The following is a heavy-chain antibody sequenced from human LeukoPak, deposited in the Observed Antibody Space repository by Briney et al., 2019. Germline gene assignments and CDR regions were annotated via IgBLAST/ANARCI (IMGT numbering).Heavy chain of an antibody. CDR1: GFTFSSYW. CDR2: IKQDGSEK. V-gene: IGHV3-7*01. J-gene: IGHJ4*02. D-gene: IGHD2-2*02. Sequence: GESLRLSCAASGFTFSSYWMSWVRQAPGKGLEWVANIKQDGSEKYYVDSVKGRFTISRDNAKNSLYLQMNSLRAEDTAVYYCATGPYCNSTSCYKPNDYWGQGTLVTVSS. CDR3: ATGPYCNSTSCYKPNDY.